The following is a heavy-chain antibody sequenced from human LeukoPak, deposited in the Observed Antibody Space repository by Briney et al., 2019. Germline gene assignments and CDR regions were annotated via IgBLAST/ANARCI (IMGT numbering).Heavy chain of an antibody. Sequence: PGGSLRLSCAASGFTFSNAWMNWVRHTPGKGLEWVGRIKNNADGGTTEYAAPVKGRFTISRDDSKNTLYLQMDSLEVEDTGMYYCTTGIDDEGGYWGQGTLVTVSS. CDR3: TTGIDDEGGY. CDR2: IKNNADGGTT. CDR1: GFTFSNAW. D-gene: IGHD3-3*02. J-gene: IGHJ4*02. V-gene: IGHV3-15*07.